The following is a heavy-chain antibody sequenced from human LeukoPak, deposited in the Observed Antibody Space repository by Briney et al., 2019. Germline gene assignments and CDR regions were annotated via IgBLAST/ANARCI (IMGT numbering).Heavy chain of an antibody. Sequence: GGSLRLSCAASGFTFSNFWMTWVRQAPGKGLEWVGRIKPKTDGETTEYAAPVKDRFSISRGDSKSMMYLQMNSLKTEDTAVYYCITPLPYSAQGGQGTLVTVSS. CDR2: IKPKTDGETT. CDR3: ITPLPYSAQ. V-gene: IGHV3-15*01. CDR1: GFTFSNFW. J-gene: IGHJ4*02. D-gene: IGHD2-21*01.